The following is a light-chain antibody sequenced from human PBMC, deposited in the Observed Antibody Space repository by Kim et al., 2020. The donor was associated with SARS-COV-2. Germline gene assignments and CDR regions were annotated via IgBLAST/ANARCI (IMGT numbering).Light chain of an antibody. CDR1: QTVSTY. CDR2: AAS. CDR3: QQTYTFPWT. J-gene: IGKJ1*01. V-gene: IGKV1-39*01. Sequence: ASVGDTVTIACRTSQTVSTYLNWYQQKGGQAPKVLIYAASSLQGGVPSRFSGTGAGTDFTLTISSLQPGDSAIYYCQQTYTFPWTFGQGTKVDIK.